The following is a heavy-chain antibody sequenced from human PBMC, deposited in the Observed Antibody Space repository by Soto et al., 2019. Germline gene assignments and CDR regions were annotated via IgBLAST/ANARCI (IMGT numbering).Heavy chain of an antibody. D-gene: IGHD1-1*01. Sequence: GGSLRLSCAASGFTFSSYDMHWVRQATGKGLEWVSAIGTAGDTDYPGSVKGRFTISIENAKNSLYLQMNSLRAEDTAVYYCARGPVPKTGTWGWFDPWGQGTLVTVSS. CDR2: IGTAGDT. J-gene: IGHJ5*02. CDR1: GFTFSSYD. CDR3: ARGPVPKTGTWGWFDP. V-gene: IGHV3-13*01.